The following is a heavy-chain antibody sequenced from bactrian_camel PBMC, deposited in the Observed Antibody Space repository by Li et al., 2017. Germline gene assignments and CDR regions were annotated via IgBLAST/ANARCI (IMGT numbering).Heavy chain of an antibody. CDR2: IGVDGKI. Sequence: HVQLVESRGSSVQAGGSLRLSCVVSGDHRMVAWFRQAPGTTREGVAVIGVDGKIEYADAVTGRFTISRDNDENKLYLQMNNLKPEDTALYYCAAARVIGRCSVLLGTFARNLVTVWGQGTQVTVS. CDR3: AAARVIGRCSVLLGTFARNLVTV. CDR1: GDHRMV. D-gene: IGHD2*01. V-gene: IGHV3S55*01. J-gene: IGHJ4*01.